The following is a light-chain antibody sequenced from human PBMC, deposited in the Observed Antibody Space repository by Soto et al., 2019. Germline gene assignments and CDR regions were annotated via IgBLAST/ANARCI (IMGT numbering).Light chain of an antibody. CDR3: GTWDSSLSAVV. CDR1: RSNIGRNF. Sequence: QSVLTQSPSASGTPGQRVTISCSGSRSNIGRNFVYWYQQVPGTAPRLLIQRNNERPSGVPDRFSGSKSGTSATLGITGLQTGDEADYYCGTWDSSLSAVVFGGGTKVTVL. J-gene: IGLJ2*01. V-gene: IGLV1-47*01. CDR2: RNN.